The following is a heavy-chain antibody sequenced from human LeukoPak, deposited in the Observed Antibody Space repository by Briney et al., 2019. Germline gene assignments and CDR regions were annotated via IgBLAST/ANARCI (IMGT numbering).Heavy chain of an antibody. CDR2: IGGGGVTT. D-gene: IGHD1-26*01. CDR1: GFTFSSYS. Sequence: AGGSLRLSCAASGFTFSSYSMHWVRQAPGKGPEFVSVIGGGGVTTFYADSVKDRFTISRDNSKNTLYPEMGSLRAEDMAVYYCAREGGGSGLWYYDLWGRGTLVTVSS. J-gene: IGHJ2*01. V-gene: IGHV3-64*02. CDR3: AREGGGSGLWYYDL.